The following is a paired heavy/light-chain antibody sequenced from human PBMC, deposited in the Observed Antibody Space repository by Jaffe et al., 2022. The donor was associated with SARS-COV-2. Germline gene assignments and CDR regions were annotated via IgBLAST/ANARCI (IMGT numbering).Light chain of an antibody. CDR2: EVS. CDR1: SSDVGGYNY. Sequence: QSALTQPPSASGSPGQSVTISCTGTSSDVGGYNYVSWYQQHPGKAPKLMIYEVSQRPSGVPDRFSGSRSGNTASLTVSGLQAEDEADYYCSSYAGSNNVVFGGGTKLTVL. V-gene: IGLV2-8*01. CDR3: SSYAGSNNVV. J-gene: IGLJ2*01.
Heavy chain of an antibody. CDR1: GGSISSSSYY. Sequence: QLQLQESGPGLVKPSETLSLTCTVSGGSISSSSYYWGWIRQPPGKGLEWIGSIYYSGNTHYNPSLKSRVTMSVDTSKNQFSLKVSSVTAADTAIYYCARGNDILTGYHHWGQGTLVTVSS. CDR2: IYYSGNT. CDR3: ARGNDILTGYHH. D-gene: IGHD3-9*01. J-gene: IGHJ5*02. V-gene: IGHV4-39*01.